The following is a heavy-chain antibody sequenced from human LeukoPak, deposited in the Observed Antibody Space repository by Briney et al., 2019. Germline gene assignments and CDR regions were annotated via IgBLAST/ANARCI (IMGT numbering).Heavy chain of an antibody. V-gene: IGHV3-30*18. CDR1: GFTFSSYG. J-gene: IGHJ4*02. Sequence: QPGGSLRLSCAASGFTFSSYGMHWVRQAPGKGLEWVAVISYDGSNKYYADSVKGRFTISRDNSKNTLYLQMNSLRAEDTAVYYCAKDLIRTSNYAFGVLDYWGQGTLVTVSS. CDR3: AKDLIRTSNYAFGVLDY. D-gene: IGHD4/OR15-4a*01. CDR2: ISYDGSNK.